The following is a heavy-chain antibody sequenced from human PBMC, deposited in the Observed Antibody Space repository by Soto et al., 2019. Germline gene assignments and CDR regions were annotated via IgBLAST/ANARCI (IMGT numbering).Heavy chain of an antibody. CDR3: AREIAAAGRRFDY. V-gene: IGHV3-48*01. CDR2: ISSSSSTI. J-gene: IGHJ4*02. D-gene: IGHD6-13*01. CDR1: GFTFSSYS. Sequence: GGSLRLSCAASGFTFSSYSMNWVRQAPGKGLEWVSYISSSSSTIYYADSVKGRFTISRDNAKNSLYLQMNSLRAEDTAVYYCAREIAAAGRRFDYWGQGTLVTVSS.